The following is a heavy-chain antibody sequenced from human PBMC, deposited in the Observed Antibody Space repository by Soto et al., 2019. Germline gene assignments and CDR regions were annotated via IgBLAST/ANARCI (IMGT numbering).Heavy chain of an antibody. V-gene: IGHV3-7*01. CDR1: GFTFSTYW. Sequence: QPGGSLRLSCAASGFTFSTYWMNWVRQAPGKGLEWVANIKQDGSEKYYVDSVKDRFAISRDNAKDSLFLQMNNLRAEDTAVYYCVRDWSTFWGMDVWGQGTTVTVS. J-gene: IGHJ6*02. CDR2: IKQDGSEK. CDR3: VRDWSTFWGMDV.